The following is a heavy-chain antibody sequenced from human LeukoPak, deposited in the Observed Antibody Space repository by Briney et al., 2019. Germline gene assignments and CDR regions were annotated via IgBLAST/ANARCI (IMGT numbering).Heavy chain of an antibody. CDR3: ARDDGYSYAFDY. D-gene: IGHD5-18*01. Sequence: GGSLRLSCAASGFTFSDYNMRWIRQAPGKGLEWVSSISRSGSTKYYADSVKGRFTISRDNAKNSLFLQMNSLRAEDTAVYYCARDDGYSYAFDYWGQGTLVTVSS. CDR2: ISRSGSTK. J-gene: IGHJ4*02. V-gene: IGHV3-11*04. CDR1: GFTFSDYN.